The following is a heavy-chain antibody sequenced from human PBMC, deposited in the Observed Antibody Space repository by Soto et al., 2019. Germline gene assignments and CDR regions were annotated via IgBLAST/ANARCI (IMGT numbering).Heavy chain of an antibody. V-gene: IGHV3-30-3*01. CDR3: TTWLTAHFDY. CDR1: GFTFSSYA. Sequence: LRLSCAASGFTFSSYAMHWVRQAPGKGLEWVAVISYDGSNKYYADSVKGRFTISRDYSRNILFLQMDSLRADDTALYYCTTWLTAHFDYWGRGTQVTVSS. CDR2: ISYDGSNK. D-gene: IGHD2-21*02. J-gene: IGHJ4*02.